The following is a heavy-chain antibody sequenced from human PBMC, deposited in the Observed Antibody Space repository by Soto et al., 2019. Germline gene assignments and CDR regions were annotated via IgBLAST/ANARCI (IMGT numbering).Heavy chain of an antibody. V-gene: IGHV4-31*03. CDR3: ARGNNDGGYYSGSGSSDCNWFDP. Sequence: QVQLQESGPGLVKPSQTLSLTCTVSGGSISSGGYYWSWIRQHPGKGLEWIGYIYYSGSTYYNPSLKSRVTIAVDTSKNQFSLNLSSVTAADTTVYYCARGNNDGGYYSGSGSSDCNWFDPWGQGTLVTVSS. D-gene: IGHD3-10*01. CDR2: IYYSGST. J-gene: IGHJ5*02. CDR1: GGSISSGGYY.